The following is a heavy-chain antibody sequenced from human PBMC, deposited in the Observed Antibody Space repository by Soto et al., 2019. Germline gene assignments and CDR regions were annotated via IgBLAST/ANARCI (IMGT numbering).Heavy chain of an antibody. CDR2: IIPIFGTP. D-gene: IGHD2-15*01. CDR3: ARDRAPRGWSYLDL. J-gene: IGHJ4*02. Sequence: QVQLVQSGAEVKKPGSSVKISCKAFGGSFSDYAISWVRQAPGQGLEWMGGIIPIFGTPNNAQKFQDRVTFTAPESTTTAYMELSRLTSEDTAVYYCARDRAPRGWSYLDLWGQGTQVTVSS. CDR1: GGSFSDYA. V-gene: IGHV1-69*01.